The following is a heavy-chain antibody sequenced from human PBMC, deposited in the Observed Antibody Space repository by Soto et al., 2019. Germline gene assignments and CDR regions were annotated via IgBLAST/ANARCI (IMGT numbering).Heavy chain of an antibody. D-gene: IGHD3-3*01. Sequence: ASVKGSFKASGYTFTSYGSSWVRQAPGQGLEWMGWISAYNGNTNYAQKLQGRVTMTTDTSTSTAYMELRSLRSDDTAVYYCARDQLIRFLEGPHAFDIWGQGTMVTVSS. CDR2: ISAYNGNT. CDR3: ARDQLIRFLEGPHAFDI. J-gene: IGHJ3*02. CDR1: GYTFTSYG. V-gene: IGHV1-18*01.